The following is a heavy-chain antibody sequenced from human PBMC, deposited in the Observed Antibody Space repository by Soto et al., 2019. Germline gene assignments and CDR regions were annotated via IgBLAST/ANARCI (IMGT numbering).Heavy chain of an antibody. J-gene: IGHJ3*02. CDR3: ARGSSSSLKHAFEI. V-gene: IGHV3-48*02. D-gene: IGHD6-6*01. Sequence: PVGSHSLSCASSGFTFSTYPMNLVRQAPGKGLEWVSYISRSGTTIYYADSVRGRFTISRDNAQNSVYLEMSSLRDEDTAVYFCARGSSSSLKHAFEIWGQGTMVTV. CDR1: GFTFSTYP. CDR2: ISRSGTTI.